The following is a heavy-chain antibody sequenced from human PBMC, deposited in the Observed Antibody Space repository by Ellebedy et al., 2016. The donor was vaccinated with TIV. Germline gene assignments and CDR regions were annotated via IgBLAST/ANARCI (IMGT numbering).Heavy chain of an antibody. CDR3: AKDGGFGYDSNGYYSGVAFDL. V-gene: IGHV3-9*01. CDR1: GFTFNDYA. CDR2: INWNGGNI. Sequence: SLKISXAASGFTFNDYAMHWVRQAPGKGLEWVSGINWNGGNIDYADSVKGRFTMSRDNAKNSLYLEMTSLRAEDTALYYCAKDGGFGYDSNGYYSGVAFDLWGQGTMVSVSS. D-gene: IGHD3-22*01. J-gene: IGHJ3*01.